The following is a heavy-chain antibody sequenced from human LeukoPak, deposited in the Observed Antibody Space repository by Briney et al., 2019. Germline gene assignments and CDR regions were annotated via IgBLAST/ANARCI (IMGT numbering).Heavy chain of an antibody. Sequence: PGGSRRLSCAASGFSFSNYAMSWVRQVPGKGLEWVSAISGRDDSTYYADSVKGRFTISRDTSKNTLFLQKNSLRAEDTAVYYCAKWGDYDVLTGYYDSDYWGQGTLVTVSS. CDR3: AKWGDYDVLTGYYDSDY. V-gene: IGHV3-23*01. J-gene: IGHJ4*02. CDR1: GFSFSNYA. D-gene: IGHD3-9*01. CDR2: ISGRDDST.